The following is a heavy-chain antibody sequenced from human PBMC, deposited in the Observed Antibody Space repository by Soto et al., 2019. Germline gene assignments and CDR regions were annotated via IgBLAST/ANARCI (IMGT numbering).Heavy chain of an antibody. CDR1: GGSISSGGYY. CDR3: ARERRAVGDSPIDY. CDR2: ISYSGST. V-gene: IGHV4-31*03. Sequence: QVQLQESGPGLVKPSQTLSLTCTVSGGSISSGGYYWSWIRQHPGKGLEWIGYISYSGSTYYNPSLKCRVTIAVDTSKNQFSRKLSSVTAADTAMYYCARERRAVGDSPIDYWGQGTLVTVSS. J-gene: IGHJ4*02. D-gene: IGHD2-21*02.